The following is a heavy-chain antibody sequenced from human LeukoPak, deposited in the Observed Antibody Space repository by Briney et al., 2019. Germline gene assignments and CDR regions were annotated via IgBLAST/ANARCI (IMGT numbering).Heavy chain of an antibody. J-gene: IGHJ4*02. CDR1: GFTFSSYG. CDR2: IWYDGSNK. CDR3: ARWGIRVTTIDY. D-gene: IGHD5-12*01. V-gene: IGHV3-33*08. Sequence: PGGSLRLSCAASGFTFSSYGMHWVRQAPGKGLEWVAVIWYDGSNKYYADSVKGRFTISRDNSKNTLYLQMNSLRAEDTAVYYCARWGIRVTTIDYWGQGTLVTVSS.